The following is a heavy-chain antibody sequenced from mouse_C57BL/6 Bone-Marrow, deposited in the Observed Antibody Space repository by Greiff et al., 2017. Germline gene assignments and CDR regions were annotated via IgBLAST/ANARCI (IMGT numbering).Heavy chain of an antibody. J-gene: IGHJ4*01. CDR3: ARIYYYGRYAMDY. CDR1: GFTFSSYT. V-gene: IGHV5-9*01. CDR2: ISGGGGNT. D-gene: IGHD1-1*01. Sequence: EVKLMESGGGLVKPGGSLKLSCAASGFTFSSYTMSWVRQTPEKRLEWVATISGGGGNTYYPDSVKGRFTISRDNAKNTLYLQMSSLRSEDTALYYCARIYYYGRYAMDYWGQGTSVTVSS.